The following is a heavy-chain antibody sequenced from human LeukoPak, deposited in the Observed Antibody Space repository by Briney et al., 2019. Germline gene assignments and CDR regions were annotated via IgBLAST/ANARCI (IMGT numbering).Heavy chain of an antibody. CDR3: ARVPQTSIAARRAFDI. CDR2: IIPIFGTA. CDR1: GGTFSSYA. J-gene: IGHJ3*02. Sequence: SVKVSCKASGGTFSSYAISWVRQAPGQGLEWMGGIIPIFGTANYAQKFQGRVTITADESTSTAYMELSSLRSEDTAVYYCARVPQTSIAARRAFDIWGQGTMVTVSS. D-gene: IGHD6-6*01. V-gene: IGHV1-69*01.